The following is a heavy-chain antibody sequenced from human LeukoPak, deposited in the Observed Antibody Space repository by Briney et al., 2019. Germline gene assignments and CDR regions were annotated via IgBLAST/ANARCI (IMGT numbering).Heavy chain of an antibody. Sequence: GGSLRLSCAASGFTFSSYAMRWVRQAPGKGLEWVSAISGSGGSTYYADSVKGRFTISRDNSKNTLYLQMNSLRAEDTAVYYCAKVEASQWLVQGPHDYWGQGTLVTVSS. V-gene: IGHV3-23*01. D-gene: IGHD6-19*01. CDR2: ISGSGGST. CDR3: AKVEASQWLVQGPHDY. J-gene: IGHJ4*02. CDR1: GFTFSSYA.